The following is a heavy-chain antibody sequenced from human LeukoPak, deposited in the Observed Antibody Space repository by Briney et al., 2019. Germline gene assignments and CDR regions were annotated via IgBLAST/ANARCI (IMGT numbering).Heavy chain of an antibody. D-gene: IGHD6-13*01. CDR3: ARQAAAGTENWFDP. J-gene: IGHJ5*02. CDR2: IYTSGST. Sequence: SETLSLTCTVSGGSISSYYWSWIRQPAGKGLEWIGRIYTSGSTNYNPSLKSRVTMSVDTSKNQLSLKLSSVTAADTAVYYCARQAAAGTENWFDPWGQGTLVTVSS. CDR1: GGSISSYY. V-gene: IGHV4-4*07.